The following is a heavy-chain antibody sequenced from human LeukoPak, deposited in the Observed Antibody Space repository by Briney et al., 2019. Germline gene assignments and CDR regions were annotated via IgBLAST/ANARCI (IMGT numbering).Heavy chain of an antibody. CDR1: GFTFSSYE. CDR2: ISSSGSTI. V-gene: IGHV3-48*03. J-gene: IGHJ4*02. Sequence: GGSLRLSCAASGFTFSSYEMNWVRQAPGKGLEWVSYISSSGSTIYYADSVKGRFTISRDNAKNSLYLQMNSLRAEDTAVYYCARGVGFSGYVDYWGQGTLVTVSS. CDR3: ARGVGFSGYVDY. D-gene: IGHD5-12*01.